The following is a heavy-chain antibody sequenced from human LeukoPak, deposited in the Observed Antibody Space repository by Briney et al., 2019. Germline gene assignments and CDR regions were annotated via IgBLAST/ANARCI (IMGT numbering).Heavy chain of an antibody. Sequence: GGSLRLSCAAYGFTFSSYAMSWVRQAPGMGLEWVSAISGSGGSTYYADSVKGRFTISRDNSKNTLYLQMNSLRAEDTAVYYCAKEKLELRAFDYWGQGTLAAVSS. D-gene: IGHD1-7*01. V-gene: IGHV3-23*01. CDR3: AKEKLELRAFDY. CDR1: GFTFSSYA. CDR2: ISGSGGST. J-gene: IGHJ4*02.